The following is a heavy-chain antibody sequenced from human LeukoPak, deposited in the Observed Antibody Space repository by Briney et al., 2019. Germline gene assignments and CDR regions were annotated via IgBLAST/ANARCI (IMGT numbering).Heavy chain of an antibody. D-gene: IGHD3-10*01. CDR1: GFTFSGFI. J-gene: IGHJ3*02. V-gene: IGHV3-73*01. CDR3: AAGITLVRGGTFDI. Sequence: GGSLRLSCAASGFTFSGFIIHWVRQATGKGLEWIGRVTSKTNSYATAYAASVKGRFTVSRDDSKKTAYLQINSLKTEDTAVYDCAAGITLVRGGTFDIWGQGTMVIVSS. CDR2: VTSKTNSYAT.